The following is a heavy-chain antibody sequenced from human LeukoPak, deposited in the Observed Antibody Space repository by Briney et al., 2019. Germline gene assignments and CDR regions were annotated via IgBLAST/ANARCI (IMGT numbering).Heavy chain of an antibody. V-gene: IGHV4-39*07. J-gene: IGHJ4*02. CDR2: IYYSGST. CDR3: ARDTLLWFGESPLDY. CDR1: GGSISSSSYY. Sequence: SETLSLTCTVSGGSISSSSYYWGWIRQPPGKGLEWIGSIYYSGSTYYNPSLKSRVTISVDTSKNQFSLKLSSVTAADTAVYYCARDTLLWFGESPLDYWGQGTLVTVSS. D-gene: IGHD3-10*01.